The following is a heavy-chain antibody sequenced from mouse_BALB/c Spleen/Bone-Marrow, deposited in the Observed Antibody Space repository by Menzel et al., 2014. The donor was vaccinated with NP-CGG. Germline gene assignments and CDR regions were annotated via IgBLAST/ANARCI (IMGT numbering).Heavy chain of an antibody. V-gene: IGHV1S81*02. J-gene: IGHJ2*01. CDR1: GYTFTSYY. CDR2: INPSNGGT. Sequence: VKLMESGAELVKPGASVKLSCKASGYTFTSYYMYWVKQRPGQGLEWIGEINPSNGGTNFNEKFKSRATLTVDKSSSTAYMQLSSLTSEDSAVYYCTRGRPWDFDYWGQGTTLTVSS. D-gene: IGHD4-1*01. CDR3: TRGRPWDFDY.